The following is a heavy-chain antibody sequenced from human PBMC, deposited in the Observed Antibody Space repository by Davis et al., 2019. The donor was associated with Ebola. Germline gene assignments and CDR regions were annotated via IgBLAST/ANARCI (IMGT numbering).Heavy chain of an antibody. D-gene: IGHD2-15*01. J-gene: IGHJ4*02. CDR3: ARGEYCSGGSYYGDTDY. CDR1: GFTFSSYE. CDR2: ISSSGSTI. V-gene: IGHV3-48*03. Sequence: PGGSLRLSCAASGFTFSSYEMNWVRQAPGKGLEWVSYISSSGSTIYYADSVKGRFTISRDNAKNSLYLQMNSLRAEDTAVYYCARGEYCSGGSYYGDTDYWGQGTLVTVSS.